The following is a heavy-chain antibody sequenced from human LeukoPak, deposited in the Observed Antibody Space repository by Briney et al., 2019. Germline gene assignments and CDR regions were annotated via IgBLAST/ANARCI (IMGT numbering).Heavy chain of an antibody. CDR1: GGSISGYY. CDR3: ARSRGYSYGTTFLDY. V-gene: IGHV4-59*08. Sequence: SETLSLTCTVSGGSISGYYWSWVRQPPGKGLEWIGYIYYIGSTNYNPSLKSRVTISVDTSKNQFSLKLSSVTAADTAVYYCARSRGYSYGTTFLDYWGQGTLVTVSS. CDR2: IYYIGST. D-gene: IGHD5-18*01. J-gene: IGHJ4*02.